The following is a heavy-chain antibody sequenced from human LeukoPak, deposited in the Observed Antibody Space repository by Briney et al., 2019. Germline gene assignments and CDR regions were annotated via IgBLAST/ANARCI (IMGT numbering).Heavy chain of an antibody. CDR3: ARDRYCSSTSCYGMDV. J-gene: IGHJ6*02. V-gene: IGHV3-74*01. D-gene: IGHD2-2*01. CDR1: GFTFSSYW. CDR2: INSDGSST. Sequence: GGSLRLSCAASGFTFSSYWMHWVRQGPGKGLVWVSRINSDGSSTTYADSVKGRFTISRDNAKNTLYLQMNSLRAEDTAVYYCARDRYCSSTSCYGMDVWGQGTTVTVSS.